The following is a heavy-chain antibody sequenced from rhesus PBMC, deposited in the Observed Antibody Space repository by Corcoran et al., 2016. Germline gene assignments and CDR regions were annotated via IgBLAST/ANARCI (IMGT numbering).Heavy chain of an antibody. D-gene: IGHD2-21*01. CDR1: GGSFSNNY. CDR3: ARGCAGSGCPLVHIDF. Sequence: QLQLQESGPGLVKPSETLSLACAVSGGSFSNNYWVWIRQPPGKGLEWIGRIRGGGGIIDHNPALKSRVTISTDTSKNQFSLKLTSVTAADTAVYFCARGCAGSGCPLVHIDFWGQGFLVTVSS. V-gene: IGHV4-173*01. J-gene: IGHJ4*01. CDR2: IRGGGGII.